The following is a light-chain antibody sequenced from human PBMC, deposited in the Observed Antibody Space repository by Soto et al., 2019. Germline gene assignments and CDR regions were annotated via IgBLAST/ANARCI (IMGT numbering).Light chain of an antibody. CDR3: QHYDAYSRT. Sequence: DIQMTQSPSTPSTSLGERVTITCQASQNIDRSLAWYQQKPGKGPKLLIYTASNLQDWVPSRFSASGSGTDFTLTISGLQPDDFATYYGQHYDAYSRTFGQGTRVDVK. CDR2: TAS. V-gene: IGKV1-5*03. CDR1: QNIDRS. J-gene: IGKJ1*01.